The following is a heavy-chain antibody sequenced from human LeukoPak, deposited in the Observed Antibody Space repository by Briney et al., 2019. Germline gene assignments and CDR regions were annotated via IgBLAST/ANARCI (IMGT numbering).Heavy chain of an antibody. CDR3: ARGVVVPAAKPAWFDP. Sequence: PSQTLSLTCTVSGGSISSGSYYWSWIRQPAGKGLEWIGRIYTSGSTNYNPSLKSRVTISVDTSKNQFSLKLSSVTAADTAVYYCARGVVVPAAKPAWFDPWGQGTLVTVSS. J-gene: IGHJ5*02. V-gene: IGHV4-61*02. D-gene: IGHD2-2*01. CDR1: GGSISSGSYY. CDR2: IYTSGST.